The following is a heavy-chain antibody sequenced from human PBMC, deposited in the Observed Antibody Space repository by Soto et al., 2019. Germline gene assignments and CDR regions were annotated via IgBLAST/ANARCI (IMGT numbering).Heavy chain of an antibody. Sequence: QVQVVQSGPELKKPGASVKVSCKAQGYIFTKYGIGWVRQAPGHGLEWMGLINVYNGDKILAQKFEGRVTLTRDTSVTTAYMDLSSLNSDDTAVYYCARGPFGDSPIDFWGPGTMVSVSS. J-gene: IGHJ3*01. CDR3: ARGPFGDSPIDF. V-gene: IGHV1-18*01. CDR2: INVYNGDK. CDR1: GYIFTKYG. D-gene: IGHD3-10*01.